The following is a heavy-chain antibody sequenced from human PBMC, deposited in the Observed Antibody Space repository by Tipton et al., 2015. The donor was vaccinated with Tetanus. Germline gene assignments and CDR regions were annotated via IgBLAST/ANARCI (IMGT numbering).Heavy chain of an antibody. CDR1: GFTFSSYA. V-gene: IGHV3-23*01. D-gene: IGHD3-22*01. Sequence: SLRLSCAASGFTFSSYAMSWVRQAPGKGLEWVSAISGSGGSTYYADSVKGRFTISRDNSKNTLYLQMNSLRAEDTAVYYCAKALSSGYRFDIWGQGTMVTVSS. J-gene: IGHJ3*02. CDR3: AKALSSGYRFDI. CDR2: ISGSGGST.